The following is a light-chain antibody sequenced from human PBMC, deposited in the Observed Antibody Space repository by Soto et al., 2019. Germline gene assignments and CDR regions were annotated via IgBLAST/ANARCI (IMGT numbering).Light chain of an antibody. J-gene: IGKJ4*01. V-gene: IGKV3-20*01. CDR2: GAS. CDR1: QSVSTSY. CDR3: QHYGSSRLT. Sequence: EIVLTQSPGTLSLSPGERATLSCRVSQSVSTSYLAWYQQKPGQAPRLLIYGASSRATGIPDRFSGGGSRTDFTLTISRLEPEDSAVYYCQHYGSSRLTFGGGTKVEIE.